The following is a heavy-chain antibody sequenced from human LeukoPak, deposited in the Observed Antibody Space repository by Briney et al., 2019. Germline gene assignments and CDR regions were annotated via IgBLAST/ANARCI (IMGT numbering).Heavy chain of an antibody. V-gene: IGHV4-59*01. CDR3: AREFYDILTGYYYGMDV. Sequence: SETLSLTCTVSGGSISSYYWSWIRQPPGKGVEWIGYIYYSGSTNYNPSLKSRVTISVDTSKNQFSLKLSSVTAADTAVYYCAREFYDILTGYYYGMDVWGKGTTVTVSS. CDR1: GGSISSYY. CDR2: IYYSGST. D-gene: IGHD3-9*01. J-gene: IGHJ6*04.